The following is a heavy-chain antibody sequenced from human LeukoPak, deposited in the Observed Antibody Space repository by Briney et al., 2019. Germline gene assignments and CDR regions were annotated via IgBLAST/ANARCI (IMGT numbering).Heavy chain of an antibody. CDR1: RDSLSGFS. Sequence: SKTLSLTCTVSRDSLSGFSWSWIRQSPGGELEWIGYIYYSGDTAYNPSLRSRVTLSVDTSKNQFSLQLRSVTTADTAVYYCVRGPYGASISKWFDPWGQGTQVIVSP. D-gene: IGHD4/OR15-4a*01. CDR2: IYYSGDT. V-gene: IGHV4-59*01. CDR3: VRGPYGASISKWFDP. J-gene: IGHJ5*02.